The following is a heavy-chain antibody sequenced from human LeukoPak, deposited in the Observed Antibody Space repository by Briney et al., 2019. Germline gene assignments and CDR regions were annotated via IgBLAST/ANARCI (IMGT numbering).Heavy chain of an antibody. CDR2: ISSSSSYI. CDR1: GFTFSSYS. J-gene: IGHJ6*02. Sequence: GGSLRLSCAASGFTFSSYSMTWVRQAPGKGLEWVSSISSSSSYIYYADSVKGRFTISRDNSKNTLYLQMNSLRAEDTAVYYCARDRDGHCTNGVCPSGMDVWGQGTTVTVSS. V-gene: IGHV3-21*01. D-gene: IGHD2-8*01. CDR3: ARDRDGHCTNGVCPSGMDV.